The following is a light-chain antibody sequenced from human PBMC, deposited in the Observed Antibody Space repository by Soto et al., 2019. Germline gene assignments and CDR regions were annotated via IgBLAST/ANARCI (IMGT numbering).Light chain of an antibody. J-gene: IGKJ2*01. V-gene: IGKV3-20*01. CDR3: HQYGYSPNT. Sequence: EIVLTQSPGTLSLSPGKRATLSCRASRSVSSRYLAWYQQKPGQAPRLLIYGASSRATGIPDRFSCSGSGTDFTLTITGLEPEDFAVYHCHQYGYSPNTFGQGTKLEIK. CDR1: RSVSSRY. CDR2: GAS.